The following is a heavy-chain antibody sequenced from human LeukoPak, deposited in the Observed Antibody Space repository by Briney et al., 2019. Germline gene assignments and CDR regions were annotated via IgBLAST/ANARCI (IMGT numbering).Heavy chain of an antibody. V-gene: IGHV3-15*01. CDR1: GFTFSSYA. CDR3: ARITAYYYYGMDV. D-gene: IGHD3-10*01. Sequence: PGGSLRLSCAASGFTFSSYAMSWVRQAPGKGLEWVGRIKSKADGGTTEYAEPVKGRFTISRDDSKNTLYLQMNSLKTEDTAVYYCARITAYYYYGMDVWGQGTTVTVSS. J-gene: IGHJ6*02. CDR2: IKSKADGGTT.